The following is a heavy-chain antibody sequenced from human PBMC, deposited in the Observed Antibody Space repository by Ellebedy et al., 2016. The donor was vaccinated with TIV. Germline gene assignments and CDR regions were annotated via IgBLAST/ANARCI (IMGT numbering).Heavy chain of an antibody. V-gene: IGHV3-53*01. CDR3: ARDRGKAADYYYYMDV. D-gene: IGHD3-10*01. Sequence: GGSLRLSXAASGFTVSSNYMSWVRQAPGKGLEWVSVIYSGGRTYYADSVKGRFTISRDNSKNTLYLQMNSLRAEDTAVYYCARDRGKAADYYYYMDVWGKGTTVTVSS. CDR1: GFTVSSNY. CDR2: IYSGGRT. J-gene: IGHJ6*03.